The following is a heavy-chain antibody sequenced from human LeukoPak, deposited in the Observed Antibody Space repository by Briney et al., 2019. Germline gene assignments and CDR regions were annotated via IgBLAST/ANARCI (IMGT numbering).Heavy chain of an antibody. CDR3: ARVCSQYQLLDRNWFDP. Sequence: GASAKVSCKASGYTFTSYGISWVRQAPGQGLEWMGWISAYNGNTNYAQKLQGRGTMTTDTSTSTAYMELRSLRSDDTAVYYCARVCSQYQLLDRNWFDPWGQGTLVTVSS. CDR2: ISAYNGNT. CDR1: GYTFTSYG. J-gene: IGHJ5*02. V-gene: IGHV1-18*01. D-gene: IGHD2-2*02.